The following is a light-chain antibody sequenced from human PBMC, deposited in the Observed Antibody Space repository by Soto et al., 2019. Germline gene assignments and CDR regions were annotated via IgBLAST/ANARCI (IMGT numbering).Light chain of an antibody. Sequence: QSALTQPRSVSGSPGQSVTISCTGTSSDVGGYNYVSWYQLHPGKAPKFMIYDVTKRPSGVPDRFSGSKSGNTASLTISGLQAEDEADYYCCSYAGSYTYVFGTGTKLTVL. J-gene: IGLJ1*01. CDR3: CSYAGSYTYV. CDR1: SSDVGGYNY. V-gene: IGLV2-11*01. CDR2: DVT.